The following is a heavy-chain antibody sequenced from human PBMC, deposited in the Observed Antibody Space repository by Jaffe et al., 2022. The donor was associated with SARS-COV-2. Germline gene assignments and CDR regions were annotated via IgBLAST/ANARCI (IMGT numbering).Heavy chain of an antibody. J-gene: IGHJ5*02. Sequence: QLQLQESGPGLVKPSETLSLTCTVSGGSISSSSYYWGWIRQPPGKGLEWIGSVYYSGTTYYSPSLKSRVTIFVDTSKNLFTLKVWSVTAADTAVYYCATLVPTTDNWFDPWGQGTLVTVSS. CDR2: VYYSGTT. CDR1: GGSISSSSYY. V-gene: IGHV4-39*01. CDR3: ATLVPTTDNWFDP. D-gene: IGHD1-7*01.